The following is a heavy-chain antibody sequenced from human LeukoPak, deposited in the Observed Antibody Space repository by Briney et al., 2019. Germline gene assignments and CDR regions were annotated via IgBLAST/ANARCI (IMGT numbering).Heavy chain of an antibody. CDR1: GGSISRYY. CDR2: IYYNGST. V-gene: IGHV4-59*08. J-gene: IGHJ4*02. Sequence: SQTLSLTCTVSGGSISRYYWSWIRQPPGKGLECIGYIYYNGSTNYNPSFKSRVTISVDTSKKQFSLKLSSVTAADTAVYYCTRGRLQVAYWGQGTLVTVSS. CDR3: TRGRLQVAY. D-gene: IGHD2-21*01.